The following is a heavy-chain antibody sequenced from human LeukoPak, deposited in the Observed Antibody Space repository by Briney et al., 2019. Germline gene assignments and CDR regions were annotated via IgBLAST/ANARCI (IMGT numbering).Heavy chain of an antibody. CDR1: GGSISSSSYY. Sequence: SETLSLTCTVSGGSISSSSYYWGWIRQPPGKGLEWIGSIYYSGSTYYNPSLKSRVTISVDTSKNQFSLKLSPVTAADTAVYYCARVGHRYSSGWYDYWGQGTLVTVSS. V-gene: IGHV4-39*07. D-gene: IGHD6-19*01. CDR3: ARVGHRYSSGWYDY. J-gene: IGHJ4*02. CDR2: IYYSGST.